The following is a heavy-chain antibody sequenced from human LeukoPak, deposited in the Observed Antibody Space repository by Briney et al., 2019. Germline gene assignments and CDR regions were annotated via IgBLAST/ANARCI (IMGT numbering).Heavy chain of an antibody. CDR3: ARVLGSRYYYDSSGYLDY. Sequence: ASVKVSCKASGYTFTSYGISWVRQAPGQGLEWMGWISAYNGNTNYAQKFQGRVTMTTDTSTSTAYMELRSLRSDDTAVYYCARVLGSRYYYDSSGYLDYWGQGTLVTVSS. J-gene: IGHJ4*02. CDR1: GYTFTSYG. CDR2: ISAYNGNT. V-gene: IGHV1-18*01. D-gene: IGHD3-22*01.